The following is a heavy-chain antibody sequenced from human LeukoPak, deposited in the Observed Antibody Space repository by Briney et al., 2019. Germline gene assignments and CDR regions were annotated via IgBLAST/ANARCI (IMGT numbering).Heavy chain of an antibody. V-gene: IGHV3-11*01. D-gene: IGHD6-13*01. Sequence: GGPLRLSCAASGFTFSDYYMSWIRQAPGKGLEWVSYISSSGSTIYYADSVKGRFTISRDNAKNSLYLQMNSLRAEDTAVYYCARGDEAIAAATDAFDIWGQGTMVTVSS. J-gene: IGHJ3*02. CDR2: ISSSGSTI. CDR1: GFTFSDYY. CDR3: ARGDEAIAAATDAFDI.